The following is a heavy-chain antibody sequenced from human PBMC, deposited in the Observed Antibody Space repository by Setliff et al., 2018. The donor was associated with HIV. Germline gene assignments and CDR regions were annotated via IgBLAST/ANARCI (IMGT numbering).Heavy chain of an antibody. CDR1: GFTFSRFA. V-gene: IGHV3-30*04. CDR3: VRVFSPTGTLSPGFDY. J-gene: IGHJ4*02. Sequence: GGSLRLSCAASGFTFSRFAMHWVRQAPGKGLEWVAVISYDGSNKYYADSVKGRFTITRDNSKNTLYLEMNSLRAEDTAVYYCVRVFSPTGTLSPGFDYWGQGTLVTVSS. CDR2: ISYDGSNK. D-gene: IGHD1-1*01.